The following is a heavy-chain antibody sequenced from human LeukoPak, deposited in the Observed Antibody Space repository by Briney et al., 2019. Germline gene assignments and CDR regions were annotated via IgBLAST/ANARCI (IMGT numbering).Heavy chain of an antibody. CDR2: INSRSSTI. CDR3: ARGVGKGIDY. D-gene: IGHD1-1*01. J-gene: IGHJ4*02. Sequence: HPGGSLRLSCAASRFTFSNYGVNWVRQAPGKGLEWVSYINSRSSTIYYADSVRGRFTISRDNAKNSLYLQMNSLRAEDTAVYYCARGVGKGIDYWGQGTLVTVSS. V-gene: IGHV3-48*01. CDR1: RFTFSNYG.